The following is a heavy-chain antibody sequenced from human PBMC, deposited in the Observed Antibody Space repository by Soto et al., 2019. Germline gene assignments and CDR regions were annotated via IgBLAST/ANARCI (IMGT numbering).Heavy chain of an antibody. V-gene: IGHV3-23*01. CDR3: AKDIQKTKLVVVAATQFDY. J-gene: IGHJ4*02. CDR2: ISGSGGST. D-gene: IGHD2-15*01. Sequence: PGGSLRLSCAASGFTFSSYAMSWVRQAPGKGLELVSAISGSGGSTYYADSVKGRFTISRDNSKNTLYLQMNSLRAEDTAVYYCAKDIQKTKLVVVAATQFDYWGQGTLVTVSS. CDR1: GFTFSSYA.